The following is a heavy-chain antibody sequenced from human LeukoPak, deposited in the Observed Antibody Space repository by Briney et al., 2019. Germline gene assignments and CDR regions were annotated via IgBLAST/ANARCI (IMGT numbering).Heavy chain of an antibody. CDR1: GFTFRNYA. D-gene: IGHD2-21*02. CDR2: ISHNGDIT. V-gene: IGHV3-23*01. CDR3: AGTPYCGGDCYSGY. J-gene: IGHJ4*02. Sequence: GGSLRLSCAASGFTFRNYAMSWVRQAPGKGLEWVSVISHNGDITRYADSVKGRFTISRDNSKNTLYLQMNSLRAEDTAVYYCAGTPYCGGDCYSGYWGQGTLVTVSS.